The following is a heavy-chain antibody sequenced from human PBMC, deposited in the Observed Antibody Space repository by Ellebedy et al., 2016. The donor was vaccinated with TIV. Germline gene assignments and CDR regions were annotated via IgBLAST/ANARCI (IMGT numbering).Heavy chain of an antibody. V-gene: IGHV7-4-1*02. CDR3: ATLKSTAASTGLDY. CDR1: GYTFTSYV. CDR2: INTNTGNP. Sequence: ASVKVSCKASGYTFTSYVLNWVRQAPGQGLEWMGWINTNTGNPTYAQGFTGRFVFSLDTSVSTAYLQISSLQAEDTAVYYCATLKSTAASTGLDYWGQGTLVTVSS. D-gene: IGHD6-6*01. J-gene: IGHJ4*02.